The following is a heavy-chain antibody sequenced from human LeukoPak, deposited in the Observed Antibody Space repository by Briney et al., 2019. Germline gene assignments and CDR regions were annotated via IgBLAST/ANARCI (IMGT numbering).Heavy chain of an antibody. D-gene: IGHD2-2*01. CDR2: ISGGGGRT. CDR3: AKGSSASCLNGMDV. V-gene: IGHV3-23*01. J-gene: IGHJ6*02. Sequence: GGSLRLSCAASGFTFTSYAMSWVRQAPGKGLEWVSAISGGGGRTYYADSVKGRFTISRDNSKNTLPLQMNSLRAEDTAVYYCAKGSSASCLNGMDVWGQGTTVTVSS. CDR1: GFTFTSYA.